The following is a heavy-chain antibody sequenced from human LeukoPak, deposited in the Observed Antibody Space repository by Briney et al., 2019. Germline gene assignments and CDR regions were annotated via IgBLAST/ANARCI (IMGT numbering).Heavy chain of an antibody. Sequence: SVNVSCTASGGTFSSYAISWVRQAPGQGLEWMGRIIPILGIANYAQKFQGRVTITADKSTSTAYMELSSLRSEDTAVYYCARDFSKVIVGATVAFDICGQGTMVTVSS. CDR1: GGTFSSYA. D-gene: IGHD1-26*01. V-gene: IGHV1-69*04. CDR3: ARDFSKVIVGATVAFDI. CDR2: IIPILGIA. J-gene: IGHJ3*02.